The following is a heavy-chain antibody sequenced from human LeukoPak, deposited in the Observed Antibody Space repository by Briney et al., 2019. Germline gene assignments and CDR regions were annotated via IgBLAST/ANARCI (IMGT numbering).Heavy chain of an antibody. CDR3: ARSYGSGIEIDY. CDR1: GYTFTGYY. CDR2: INPNSGGT. Sequence: ASVKVSCKASGYTFTGYYMHWVGQAPGQGLEGMGWINPNSGGTNYAQKFQGRVTMTRDTSISTAYMELSRLRSDDTAVYYCARSYGSGIEIDYWGQGTLVTVSS. D-gene: IGHD3-10*01. J-gene: IGHJ4*02. V-gene: IGHV1-2*02.